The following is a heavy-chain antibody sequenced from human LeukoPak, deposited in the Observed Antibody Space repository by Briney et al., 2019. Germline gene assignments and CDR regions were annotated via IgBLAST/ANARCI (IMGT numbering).Heavy chain of an antibody. CDR2: IYDTGNT. CDR1: GDSMNGLS. V-gene: IGHV4-59*11. Sequence: SETLSLTCTVSGDSMNGLSWSWIRQSPGKGLEWIAYIYDTGNTNTSPSLKSRVTLSVDTSKKQFSLRLSSVTAADTAVYYCARGVRVGFSSYYFDYWGQGTLVTVSP. D-gene: IGHD6-6*01. CDR3: ARGVRVGFSSYYFDY. J-gene: IGHJ4*02.